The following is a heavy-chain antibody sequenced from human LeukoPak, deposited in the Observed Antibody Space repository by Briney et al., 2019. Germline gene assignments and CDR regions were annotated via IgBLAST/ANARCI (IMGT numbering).Heavy chain of an antibody. V-gene: IGHV3-66*01. CDR3: ARDGDFEPPRVGATTNWYFDL. J-gene: IGHJ2*01. Sequence: GGSLRLSCAASGFTVSSNYMSWVRQAPGKGLEWVSVIYSGGSTYYADSVKGRFTISRDNSKNTLYLQLNSLRAEDTAVYYCARDGDFEPPRVGATTNWYFDLWGRGTLVTVSS. CDR2: IYSGGST. D-gene: IGHD1-26*01. CDR1: GFTVSSNY.